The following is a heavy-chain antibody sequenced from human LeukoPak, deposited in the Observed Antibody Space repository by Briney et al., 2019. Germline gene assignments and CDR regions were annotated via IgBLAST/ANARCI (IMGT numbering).Heavy chain of an antibody. CDR3: ARGAEELLDGGADY. J-gene: IGHJ4*02. D-gene: IGHD1-26*01. CDR2: ISSSSSYI. Sequence: GGSLRLSCAASGFTFNTYTMNWVRQAPGKGLEWVSSISSSSSYIYYADSVKGRFTISRDNAKNSLYLQMNSLRAEDTAVYYCARGAEELLDGGADYWGQGTLVTVSS. CDR1: GFTFNTYT. V-gene: IGHV3-21*01.